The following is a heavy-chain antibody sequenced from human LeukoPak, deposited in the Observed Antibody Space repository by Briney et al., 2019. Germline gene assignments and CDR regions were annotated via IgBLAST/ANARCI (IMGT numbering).Heavy chain of an antibody. CDR2: ISSGSTYI. CDR1: GFTFSSYS. D-gene: IGHD2-15*01. J-gene: IGHJ4*02. Sequence: PGGSLRLSCAASGFTFSSYSINWVRQAPGKGLEWVSSISSGSTYIYYADSVKGRFTLSRDNAKNSLYLQMNSLRAEDTAVYYCASSSGASWGYFDYWGQGTLVTVSS. V-gene: IGHV3-21*01. CDR3: ASSSGASWGYFDY.